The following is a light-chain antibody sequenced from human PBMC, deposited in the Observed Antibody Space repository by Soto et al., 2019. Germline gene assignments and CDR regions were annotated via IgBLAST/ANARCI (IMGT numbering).Light chain of an antibody. Sequence: IVMTQSPATLSVSPGERATFSCRASQSVSSNLAWYQQKPGQAPRLLIYQTSIRAAGIPARFSVSGSGTDFTLTISDVQPEDFALYYCHQRQSWPRTFGQGTKVDI. V-gene: IGKV3D-15*03. J-gene: IGKJ1*01. CDR1: QSVSSN. CDR2: QTS. CDR3: HQRQSWPRT.